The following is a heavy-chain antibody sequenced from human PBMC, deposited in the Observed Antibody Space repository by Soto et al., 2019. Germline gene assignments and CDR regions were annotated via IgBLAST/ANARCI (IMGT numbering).Heavy chain of an antibody. CDR2: IIPIYGTA. CDR1: GGTFRSCT. V-gene: IGHV1-69*01. CDR3: AKDRRADWEAYYYYAMDV. Sequence: QVQLVQSGAEVKKPWSSVKVSCKASGGTFRSCTISWVRQAPGQGLEWMGGIIPIYGTANYAQKFQGRVTITADASTRTAYMELSSLRSEDTAVYYCAKDRRADWEAYYYYAMDVWGQGTTVTVSS. D-gene: IGHD1-26*01. J-gene: IGHJ6*02.